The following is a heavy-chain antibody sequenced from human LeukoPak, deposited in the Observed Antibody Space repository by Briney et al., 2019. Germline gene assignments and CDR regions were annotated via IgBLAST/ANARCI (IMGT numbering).Heavy chain of an antibody. CDR1: GFTFSDNY. Sequence: GGSLRLSCAASGFTFSDNYMSWIRQAPGKGLEWVSYISSSGNTTKNADSVKGRFTITRDNAKNSLYLQMNSLRAEDTAVYYCARDGGSAWFLDYWGQGTLVTVSS. D-gene: IGHD6-19*01. CDR2: ISSSGNTT. V-gene: IGHV3-11*04. J-gene: IGHJ4*02. CDR3: ARDGGSAWFLDY.